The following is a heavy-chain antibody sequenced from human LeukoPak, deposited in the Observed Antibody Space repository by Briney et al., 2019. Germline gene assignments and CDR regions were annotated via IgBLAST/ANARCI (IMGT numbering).Heavy chain of an antibody. J-gene: IGHJ4*02. CDR2: INHSGST. V-gene: IGHV4-34*01. CDR1: GGSFSGYY. D-gene: IGHD3-22*01. CDR3: ARGSHDSSGYYYFDY. Sequence: SETLSLTCAVYGGSFSGYYWSWIRQPPGKGLEWIGEINHSGSTNYNPSLKSRVTISVDTSKNQFSLKLSSVTAADTAVYYSARGSHDSSGYYYFDYWGQGTLVTVSS.